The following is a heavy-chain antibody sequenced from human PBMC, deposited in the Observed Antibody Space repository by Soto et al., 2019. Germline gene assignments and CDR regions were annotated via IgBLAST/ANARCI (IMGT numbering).Heavy chain of an antibody. CDR2: ISNSGGST. CDR3: AKRSCSSTSCPYGMDV. D-gene: IGHD2-2*01. V-gene: IGHV3-23*01. CDR1: GFTFSNYV. J-gene: IGHJ6*02. Sequence: EVLLLESGGGFVQPGGSLRLSCAASGFTFSNYVMTWVRQGPGKGLECVSTISNSGGSTDYADFVKGRFTISRDNSTNTLSRQMNSLRAEDTAVYYCAKRSCSSTSCPYGMDVWGQGTTVTVSS.